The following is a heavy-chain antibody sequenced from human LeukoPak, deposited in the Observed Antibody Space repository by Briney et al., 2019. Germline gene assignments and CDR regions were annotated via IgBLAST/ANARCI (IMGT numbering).Heavy chain of an antibody. CDR2: IYYSGST. CDR3: ATPPIAAAGVDI. D-gene: IGHD6-13*01. CDR1: GGSISSYY. Sequence: PSETLSLTCTVSGGSISSYYWSWIRQPAGKGLEWIGSIYYSGSTYYNPSLKSRVTISVDTSKNQFSLKLSSVTAADTAVYYCATPPIAAAGVDIWGQGTMVTVSS. V-gene: IGHV4-59*05. J-gene: IGHJ3*02.